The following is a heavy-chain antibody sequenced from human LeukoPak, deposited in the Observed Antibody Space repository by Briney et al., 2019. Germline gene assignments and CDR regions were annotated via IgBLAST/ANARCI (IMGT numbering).Heavy chain of an antibody. J-gene: IGHJ4*02. CDR1: GFTFRTYA. CDR3: AKDRRAAAGTMIDY. CDR2: VSGSGGGT. Sequence: PGGSLRLSCAVSGFTFRTYAMSWVRQAPGKGLEWVSVVSGSGGGTYYADSVKGRFTISRDNSKNTLYLQMNSLRAEDTAVYYCAKDRRAAAGTMIDYWGQGTLVTVSS. V-gene: IGHV3-23*01. D-gene: IGHD6-13*01.